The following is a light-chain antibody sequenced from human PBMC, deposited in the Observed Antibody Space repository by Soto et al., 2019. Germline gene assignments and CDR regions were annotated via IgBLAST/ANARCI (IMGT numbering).Light chain of an antibody. CDR1: QNINDW. Sequence: DIQVTQSPSTLSASVGDRVTINCRASQNINDWLAWYQQKSGKAPKVLIYKASSLESGVPSRFSGSGSGTEFTLTISSLQTEDFATYYCQQYGANSPWTFGKGTKVEIK. CDR3: QQYGANSPWT. V-gene: IGKV1-5*03. CDR2: KAS. J-gene: IGKJ1*01.